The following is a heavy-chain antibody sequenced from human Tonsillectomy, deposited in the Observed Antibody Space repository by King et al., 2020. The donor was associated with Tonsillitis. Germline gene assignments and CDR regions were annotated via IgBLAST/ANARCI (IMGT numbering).Heavy chain of an antibody. Sequence: LQLQESGPGLVKPSETLSLTCTVSGGSISSSSYYWGWIRQPPGKGLEWIGSIYYSGSTYYNASLKSRVTISVDTSKNQFSLKLNSVTAADKAVYYCAGNEGSSGWYEGNAFDIWGQGTMVTVSS. CDR2: IYYSGST. J-gene: IGHJ3*02. D-gene: IGHD6-19*01. CDR3: AGNEGSSGWYEGNAFDI. CDR1: GGSISSSSYY. V-gene: IGHV4-39*01.